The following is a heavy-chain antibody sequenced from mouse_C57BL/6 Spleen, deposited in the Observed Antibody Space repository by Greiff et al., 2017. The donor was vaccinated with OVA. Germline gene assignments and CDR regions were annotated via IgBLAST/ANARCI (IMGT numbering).Heavy chain of an antibody. CDR3: AGGNDYGFDY. D-gene: IGHD2-4*01. Sequence: QVQLQQPGAELVKPGASVKLSCKASGYTFTSYWMQWVKQRPGQGLEWIGEIDPSDSYTNYNQKFKGKATLTVDTSSSTAYMQLSSLTSEDSAVYYCAGGNDYGFDYWGQVTTLTVSS. CDR1: GYTFTSYW. V-gene: IGHV1-50*01. CDR2: IDPSDSYT. J-gene: IGHJ2*01.